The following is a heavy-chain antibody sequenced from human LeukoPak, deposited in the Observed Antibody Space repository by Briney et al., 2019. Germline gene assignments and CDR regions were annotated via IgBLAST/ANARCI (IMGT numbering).Heavy chain of an antibody. CDR2: IYYSGST. V-gene: IGHV4-31*03. J-gene: IGHJ6*02. Sequence: PSETLSLTCTVSGGSISSGGYYWSWIRQHPGKGLEWIGYIYYSGSTYYNPSLKSRVTISVDTSENQFSLKLSSVTAADTAVYYCARDGRDYDILTGYNYYYYGMDVWGQGTTVTVSS. CDR1: GGSISSGGYY. CDR3: ARDGRDYDILTGYNYYYYGMDV. D-gene: IGHD3-9*01.